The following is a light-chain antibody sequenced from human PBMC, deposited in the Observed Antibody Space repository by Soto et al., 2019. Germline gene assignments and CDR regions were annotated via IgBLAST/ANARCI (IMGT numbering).Light chain of an antibody. CDR3: QQYGSSWT. J-gene: IGKJ1*01. Sequence: ENVLTQSPGTLSLSPGERATLSCRASQSVSNNYLAWYQQKPGQAPRLLIYGASNRATGIPDRFSGSGSGTDFTLTISRLEPEDFAVYYCQQYGSSWTFGQGTKVDI. CDR2: GAS. V-gene: IGKV3-20*01. CDR1: QSVSNNY.